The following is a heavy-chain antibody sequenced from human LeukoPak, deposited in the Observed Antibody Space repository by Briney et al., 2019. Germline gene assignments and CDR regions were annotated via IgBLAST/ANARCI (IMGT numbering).Heavy chain of an antibody. J-gene: IGHJ6*04. D-gene: IGHD3-10*02. Sequence: AGGSLRLSCEASGFIFSSYEMNWVRQAPGKGLEWVSYISSSGSTIYYADSVKGRFTISRDNAKNSLYLQMNSLRAEDTAVYYCAELGITMIGGVWGKGTTVTISS. CDR1: GFIFSSYE. CDR3: AELGITMIGGV. CDR2: ISSSGSTI. V-gene: IGHV3-48*03.